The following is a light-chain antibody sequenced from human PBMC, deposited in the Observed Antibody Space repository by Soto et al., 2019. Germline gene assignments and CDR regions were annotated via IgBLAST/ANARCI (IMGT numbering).Light chain of an antibody. CDR3: QQYGSSGT. V-gene: IGKV3-20*01. Sequence: EIVFTQSPGPPSLSPGERATLSCRASQSVSNNYLAWYRQKPGQAPRLLIYGASNRTTGIPDRFSGSGSGTDFTPTISRLEPEDFAVYYCQQYGSSGTFGQGTKVDIK. CDR2: GAS. CDR1: QSVSNNY. J-gene: IGKJ1*01.